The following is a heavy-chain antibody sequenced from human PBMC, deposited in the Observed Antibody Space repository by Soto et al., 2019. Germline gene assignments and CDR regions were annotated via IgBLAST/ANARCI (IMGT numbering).Heavy chain of an antibody. Sequence: WRSLRLSCKTSGLTFANYAMHWVRQAPRKGMEWVSSIGWDTGNIHYADSVRGRFTISRDDDNNSLYLQMNGLRSEDTALYYCAKVGSTFDDFDSWAQGPLVTVFS. CDR2: IGWDTGNI. D-gene: IGHD3-9*01. V-gene: IGHV3-9*01. J-gene: IGHJ4*02. CDR1: GLTFANYA. CDR3: AKVGSTFDDFDS.